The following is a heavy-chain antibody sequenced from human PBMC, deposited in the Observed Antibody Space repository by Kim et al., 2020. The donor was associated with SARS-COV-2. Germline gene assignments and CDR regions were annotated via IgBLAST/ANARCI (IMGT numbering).Heavy chain of an antibody. CDR3: ARDQMHQWELLGRTFDY. CDR1: GYTFTSYA. D-gene: IGHD1-26*01. CDR2: INAGNGNT. V-gene: IGHV1-3*01. Sequence: ASVKVSCKASGYTFTSYAMHWVRQAPGQRLEWMGWINAGNGNTKDSQKFQGRVTITRDTSASTAYMELSSLRSEDTAVYYCARDQMHQWELLGRTFDYWGQGTLVTVSS. J-gene: IGHJ4*02.